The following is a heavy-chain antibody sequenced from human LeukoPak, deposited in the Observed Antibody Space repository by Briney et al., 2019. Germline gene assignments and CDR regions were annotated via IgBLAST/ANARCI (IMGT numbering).Heavy chain of an antibody. V-gene: IGHV4-31*03. J-gene: IGHJ4*02. CDR1: GGSISSGGYY. CDR2: IYYSGST. Sequence: SETLSLTCTVPGGSISSGGYYWSWIRQHPGTGLEWIGYIYYSGSTYYNPSLKSRVTISVDTSKNQFSLKLSSVTAADTAVYYCARVGNPIQSEYYYDSSGYYYLDYWGQGTLVTVSS. D-gene: IGHD3-22*01. CDR3: ARVGNPIQSEYYYDSSGYYYLDY.